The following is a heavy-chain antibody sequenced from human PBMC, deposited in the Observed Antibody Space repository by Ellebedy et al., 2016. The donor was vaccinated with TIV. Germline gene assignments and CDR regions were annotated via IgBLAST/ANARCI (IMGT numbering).Heavy chain of an antibody. D-gene: IGHD3-10*01. CDR3: AKVSMGQLLWFGEFLGERRDYYGMDV. CDR2: ISSSSSYI. Sequence: GGSLRLXXAASGFTFSSYSMNWVRQAPGKGLEWVSSISSSSSYIYYADSVKGRFTISRDNAKNSLYLQMNSLRAEDTAVYYCAKVSMGQLLWFGEFLGERRDYYGMDVWGQGTTVTVSS. CDR1: GFTFSSYS. J-gene: IGHJ6*02. V-gene: IGHV3-21*01.